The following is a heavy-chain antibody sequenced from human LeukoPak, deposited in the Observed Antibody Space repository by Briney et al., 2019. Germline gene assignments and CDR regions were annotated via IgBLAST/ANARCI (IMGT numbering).Heavy chain of an antibody. CDR1: GFTFSSYG. Sequence: PGGSLRLSCAASGFTFSSYGMSWVRQAPGKGLEWVSAISGSGGSTYYADSVKGRFTISRDNSKNTLYLQMNSLRAEDTAVYYCAKEKLWFGELLRHPFDPWGQGTLVTVSS. J-gene: IGHJ5*02. D-gene: IGHD3-10*01. V-gene: IGHV3-23*01. CDR2: ISGSGGST. CDR3: AKEKLWFGELLRHPFDP.